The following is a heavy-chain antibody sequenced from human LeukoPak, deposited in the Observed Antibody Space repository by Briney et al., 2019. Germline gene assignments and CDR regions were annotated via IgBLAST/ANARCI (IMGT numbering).Heavy chain of an antibody. CDR1: GGSVSSGDYY. J-gene: IGHJ6*02. Sequence: PSETLSPTCTVSGGSVSSGDYYWSWIRQPPGKGLEWIGYIYYSGSTYYNPSLKSRVTISVDTSKNQFSLKLSSVTAADTAVYYCARGRYCSSTSCYMWMRGYYYGMDVWGQGTTVTVSS. CDR3: ARGRYCSSTSCYMWMRGYYYGMDV. D-gene: IGHD2-2*02. CDR2: IYYSGST. V-gene: IGHV4-30-4*01.